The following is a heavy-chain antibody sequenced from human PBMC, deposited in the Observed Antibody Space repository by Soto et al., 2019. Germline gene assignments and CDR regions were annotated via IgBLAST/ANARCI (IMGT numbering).Heavy chain of an antibody. Sequence: GGSLRLSGAASGFTFSSYWMSWVRQAPGKGLEWVANIKQDGSEKYYVDSVKGRFTISRDNAKNSLYLQMNSLRAEDTAVYYCARDGVVAATLTLNWFDPWGQGTLVTVSS. CDR3: ARDGVVAATLTLNWFDP. J-gene: IGHJ5*02. D-gene: IGHD2-15*01. V-gene: IGHV3-7*01. CDR2: IKQDGSEK. CDR1: GFTFSSYW.